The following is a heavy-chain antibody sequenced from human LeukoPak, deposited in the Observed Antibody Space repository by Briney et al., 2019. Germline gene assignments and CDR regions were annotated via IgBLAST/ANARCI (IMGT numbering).Heavy chain of an antibody. J-gene: IGHJ5*02. CDR1: GYTFTGYY. D-gene: IGHD2-15*01. CDR2: INPNSGGT. V-gene: IGHV1-2*02. CDR3: ARSVVVVVAATDWFDP. Sequence: ASVKVSCKASGYTFTGYYMHWVRQAPGQGLEWMGWINPNSGGTNYAQKFQGRVTMTRDTSISTACMELSRLRSDDTAVYYCARSVVVVVAATDWFDPWGQGTLVTVSS.